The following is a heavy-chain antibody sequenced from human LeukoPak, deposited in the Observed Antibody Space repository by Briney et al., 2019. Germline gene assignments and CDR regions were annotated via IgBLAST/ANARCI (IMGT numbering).Heavy chain of an antibody. Sequence: GASVKVSCKASGYTFTGYYMHWVRQAPGQGLEWMGWINPNSGGTNYAQKFQGRVTMTRDTSISTAYMELSRLRSDDTAVYYCARVGLGYGPSQFVWFDPWGQGTLVTVSS. J-gene: IGHJ5*02. CDR1: GYTFTGYY. CDR2: INPNSGGT. CDR3: ARVGLGYGPSQFVWFDP. D-gene: IGHD1-1*01. V-gene: IGHV1-2*02.